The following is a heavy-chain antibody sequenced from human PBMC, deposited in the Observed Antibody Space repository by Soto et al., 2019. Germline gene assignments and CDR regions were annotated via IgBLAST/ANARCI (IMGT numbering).Heavy chain of an antibody. J-gene: IGHJ4*02. Sequence: QVQLQESGPGLVKPSETLSLTCTVSGGSISSYYWSWIRQPPGKGLEWIGYIYYSGSTNYNPSLPIHVTASVDPSKNQFSLQLSSVTAADTAVYYCARARGGYIDDWGQGTLVAVSS. V-gene: IGHV4-59*01. CDR3: ARARGGYIDD. CDR2: IYYSGST. CDR1: GGSISSYY. D-gene: IGHD2-15*01.